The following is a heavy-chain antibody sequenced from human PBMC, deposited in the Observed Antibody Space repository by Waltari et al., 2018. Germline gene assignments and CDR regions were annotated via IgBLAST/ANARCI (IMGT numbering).Heavy chain of an antibody. V-gene: IGHV1-2*02. Sequence: VQLVQSGPEVKTPGASVKVSCQASGSSSTAYHRHWVRQTPGQGLEWLGWINPKNGDTSYAQNFLGRVTMTRDTSINTVYMDLSGLRSDDTAVFYCARDPGPIVGAPDYWGQGTLVTVSS. CDR3: ARDPGPIVGAPDY. D-gene: IGHD1-26*01. CDR1: GSSSTAYH. J-gene: IGHJ4*02. CDR2: INPKNGDT.